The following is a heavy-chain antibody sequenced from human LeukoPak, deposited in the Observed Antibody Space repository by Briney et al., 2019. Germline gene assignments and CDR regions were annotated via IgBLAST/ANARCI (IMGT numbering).Heavy chain of an antibody. V-gene: IGHV3-21*04. CDR1: GFIFNSHS. CDR2: ISSTSSYI. J-gene: IGHJ4*02. Sequence: PGGSLRLSCAASGFIFNSHSMNWVRQAPGKGLEWVSSISSTSSYIYYADSVKSRFTISRDNSKNTLYVQMNSLRAEDTAVYYCAEHPSMPRGPGYWGQGTLVTVSS. CDR3: AEHPSMPRGPGY. D-gene: IGHD3-10*01.